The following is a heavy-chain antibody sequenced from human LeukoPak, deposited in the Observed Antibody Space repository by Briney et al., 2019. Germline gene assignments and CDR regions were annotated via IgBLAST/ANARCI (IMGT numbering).Heavy chain of an antibody. D-gene: IGHD3-22*01. CDR1: GFTFNSYA. J-gene: IGHJ4*02. CDR2: ISGRGDKT. Sequence: GGSLRLSCAASGFTFNSYAMSWVRQAPGRGLEWVSAISGRGDKTYYTDSVKGRFTISRDNSKNTLSLQMNSLRAEDTAVYYCAKDHFYESSGYDLDYWGQGTLVTVSS. CDR3: AKDHFYESSGYDLDY. V-gene: IGHV3-23*01.